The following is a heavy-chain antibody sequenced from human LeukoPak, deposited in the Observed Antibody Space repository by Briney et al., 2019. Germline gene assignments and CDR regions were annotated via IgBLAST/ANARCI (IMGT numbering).Heavy chain of an antibody. J-gene: IGHJ4*02. CDR1: GFTFSSYS. V-gene: IGHV3-21*04. D-gene: IGHD6-6*01. Sequence: GGSLRLSCAASGFTFSSYSMNWVRQAPGKGLEWVSSISSSSSYIYYADSVKGRFTISRDNAKNSLYLQMNSLRAEDTAVYYCVGQYSSSHPRGDYWGQGTLVTVSS. CDR2: ISSSSSYI. CDR3: VGQYSSSHPRGDY.